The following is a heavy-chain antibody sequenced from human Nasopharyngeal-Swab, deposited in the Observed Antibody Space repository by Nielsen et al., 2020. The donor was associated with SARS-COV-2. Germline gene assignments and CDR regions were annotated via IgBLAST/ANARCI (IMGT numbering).Heavy chain of an antibody. CDR1: GFNFRNFA. D-gene: IGHD3-9*01. CDR3: VKDYTVHYYGLETDYYAPLDS. Sequence: GESLKISCAASGFNFRNFAMSWVRQAPGKGLEWLSGIIESGPDTYYADSVKGRSTIFRDNSKNTLYLQMNSLSAEDTAVYYCVKDYTVHYYGLETDYYAPLDSWGQGTLVTVSS. CDR2: IIESGPDT. J-gene: IGHJ4*02. V-gene: IGHV3-23*01.